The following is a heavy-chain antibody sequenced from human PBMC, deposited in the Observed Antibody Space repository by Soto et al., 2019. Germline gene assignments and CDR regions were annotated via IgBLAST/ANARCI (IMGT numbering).Heavy chain of an antibody. J-gene: IGHJ4*02. CDR3: ARVSVSYLDY. V-gene: IGHV3-33*01. CDR2: IWYDGSKQ. CDR1: GFTFSRFV. Sequence: GGSLILSCAASGFTFSRFVMHWVRQAPGKGLEWVGVIWYDGSKQYYADSVKGRVTISRDNSKNIVYLQMNSLRVDDTAIYYCARVSVSYLDYWGQGAPVTVSS.